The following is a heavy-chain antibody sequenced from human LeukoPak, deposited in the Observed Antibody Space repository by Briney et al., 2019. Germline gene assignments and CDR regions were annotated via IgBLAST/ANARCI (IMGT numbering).Heavy chain of an antibody. CDR2: IYSSGST. V-gene: IGHV4-61*05. CDR3: ARDPYPTAYYYSSAYSGLAGFDI. CDR1: GGSISSSSYY. Sequence: SETLSLTCTVSGGSISSSSYYWGWIRHPPEKGLEWIGYIYSSGSTNYNPSLKSRVTMSVDASKNQFSLKLSSVTAADTAVYYCARDPYPTAYYYSSAYSGLAGFDIWGRGTMVTVSS. J-gene: IGHJ3*02. D-gene: IGHD3-22*01.